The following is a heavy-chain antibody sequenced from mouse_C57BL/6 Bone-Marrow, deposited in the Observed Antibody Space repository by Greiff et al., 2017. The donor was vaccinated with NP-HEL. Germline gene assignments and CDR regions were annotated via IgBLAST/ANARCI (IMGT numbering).Heavy chain of an antibody. Sequence: EVQRVESGEGLVKPGGSLKLSCAASGFTFSSYAMSWVRQTPEKRLEWVAYISSGGDYIYYAATVKGRFPISRDNARNTLYLQMSSLKSEDTAMYYCTREITTVVGTGFPPWFAYWGQGTLVTVSA. J-gene: IGHJ3*01. CDR2: ISSGGDYI. CDR3: TREITTVVGTGFPPWFAY. CDR1: GFTFSSYA. D-gene: IGHD1-1*01. V-gene: IGHV5-9-1*02.